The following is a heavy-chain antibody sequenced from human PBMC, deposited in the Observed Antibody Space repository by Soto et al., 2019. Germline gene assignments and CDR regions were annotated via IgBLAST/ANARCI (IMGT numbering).Heavy chain of an antibody. CDR3: ARDPGRSSSWYWFDP. V-gene: IGHV4-59*01. CDR1: GDSISSYY. CDR2: IYYSGST. D-gene: IGHD6-13*01. Sequence: SETLSLTCTVSGDSISSYYWSWIRQPPGKGLEWIGYIYYSGSTNYNPSLKSRVTISVDTSKNQFSLKLSSVTAADTAVYYCARDPGRSSSWYWFDPWGQGTLVTVSS. J-gene: IGHJ5*02.